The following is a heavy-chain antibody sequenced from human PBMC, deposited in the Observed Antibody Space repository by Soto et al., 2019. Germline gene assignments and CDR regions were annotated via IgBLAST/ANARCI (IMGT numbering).Heavy chain of an antibody. D-gene: IGHD1-1*01. V-gene: IGHV3-49*03. Sequence: EVQLEESGGGLVQPGRSLRLSCTASGFILGDYAMSWFRQAPGKGLEWVGLIGGKVHGETKEYAASVKGRFNISRDDSKSIAYLQINSLKTEDTAVYYCSRVGRYFDFLISGKLERRFFYGMDVWGLGTTVTVS. CDR3: SRVGRYFDFLISGKLERRFFYGMDV. J-gene: IGHJ6*02. CDR1: GFILGDYA. CDR2: IGGKVHGETK.